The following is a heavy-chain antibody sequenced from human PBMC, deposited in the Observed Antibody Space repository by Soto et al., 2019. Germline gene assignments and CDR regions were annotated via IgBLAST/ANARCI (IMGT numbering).Heavy chain of an antibody. J-gene: IGHJ4*02. Sequence: PSETLSLTCTVSGGSISSYYCSWIRQPPGKGLEWLAYIYYSGITNYNPSLKSRVTISVDTSKNHLSLKLSSVTAADTAVYYCARDQNLDDCCEGTL. CDR2: IYYSGIT. V-gene: IGHV4-59*01. CDR3: ARDQNLDD. CDR1: GGSISSYY.